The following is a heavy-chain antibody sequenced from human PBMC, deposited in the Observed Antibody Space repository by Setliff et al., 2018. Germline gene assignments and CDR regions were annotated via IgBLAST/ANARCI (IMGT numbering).Heavy chain of an antibody. D-gene: IGHD3-10*01. J-gene: IGHJ4*02. CDR1: GYTFNNYG. Sequence: GASVKVSCKASGYTFNNYGVAWVRQAPGQGLDWMGWVTIYNGNTKYAQNLQGRLTLTTDRSTSTVYRELGSLTTDDTAIYYCARVESMVRGKNILRHFDYWGQGTQVTVSS. CDR3: ARVESMVRGKNILRHFDY. CDR2: VTIYNGNT. V-gene: IGHV1-18*01.